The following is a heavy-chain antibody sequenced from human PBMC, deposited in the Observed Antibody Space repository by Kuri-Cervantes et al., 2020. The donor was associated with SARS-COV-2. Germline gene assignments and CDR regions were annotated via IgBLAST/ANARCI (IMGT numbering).Heavy chain of an antibody. CDR2: ISAYNGNT. V-gene: IGHV1-18*01. Sequence: ASVKVSCKASGYTFTSYGISWVRQAPGQGLEWMGWISAYNGNTNYAQKLQGRVTMTTDTSTSTAYMELRSLRSDDTAVYYCARDPTNIVVVVAATKGDAFDIRGQGTMVTVSS. D-gene: IGHD2-15*01. J-gene: IGHJ3*02. CDR3: ARDPTNIVVVVAATKGDAFDI. CDR1: GYTFTSYG.